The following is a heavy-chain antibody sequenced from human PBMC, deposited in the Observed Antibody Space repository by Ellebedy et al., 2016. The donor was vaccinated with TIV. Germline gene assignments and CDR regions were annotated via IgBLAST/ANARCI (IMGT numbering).Heavy chain of an antibody. V-gene: IGHV3-23*01. J-gene: IGHJ3*01. CDR2: ITESGGNT. D-gene: IGHD4-23*01. CDR3: ARDPVGVGPACDV. CDR1: GLTFSSHA. Sequence: GESLKISCAASGLTFSSHAMSWVRQAPGQGLEWVSSITESGGNTYYADSVKGRFTISRDNSKDTLYLQKNSLRAEDTAIYYCARDPVGVGPACDVWGQGTMVTVSS.